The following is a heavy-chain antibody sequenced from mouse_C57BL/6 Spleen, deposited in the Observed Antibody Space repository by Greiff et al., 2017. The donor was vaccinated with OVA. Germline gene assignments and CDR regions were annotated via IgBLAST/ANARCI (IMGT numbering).Heavy chain of an antibody. J-gene: IGHJ4*01. CDR3: AKHEGYAEAMDY. V-gene: IGHV2-9*01. CDR2: IWGGGST. Sequence: VQVVESGPGLVAPSQSLSITCTVSGFSLTSYGVDWVRQPPGTGLEWLGVIWGGGSTNYNSSLMSSLSISKDNSKSQVFLKKNSLQTDDTAMDYCAKHEGYAEAMDYWGQGTSVTVSA. CDR1: GFSLTSYG. D-gene: IGHD3-1*01.